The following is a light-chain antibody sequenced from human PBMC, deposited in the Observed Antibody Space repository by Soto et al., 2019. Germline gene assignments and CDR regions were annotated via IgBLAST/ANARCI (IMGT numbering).Light chain of an antibody. V-gene: IGLV2-23*01. CDR3: CSYATISTYL. CDR2: EAS. J-gene: IGLJ1*01. Sequence: QSALTQPASVSGSPGQSITISCTGTSSDIGSYNLVSWYQQHPGKAPKLIIYEASKRPSGVSTRFSGSKSGFAASLTISGLQADDEADYYCCSYATISTYLFGTGTKV. CDR1: SSDIGSYNL.